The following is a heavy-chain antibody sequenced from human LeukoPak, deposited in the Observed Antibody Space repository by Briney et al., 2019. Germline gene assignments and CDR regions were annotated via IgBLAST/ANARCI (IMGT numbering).Heavy chain of an antibody. CDR3: ARAYGDYRYYYYYMDV. V-gene: IGHV4-34*01. D-gene: IGHD4-17*01. J-gene: IGHJ6*03. CDR1: GGSFSGYY. CDR2: INHSGST. Sequence: SETLPLTCAVFGGSFSGYYWSWIRQRPGKGLEWIGEINHSGSTNYNPSLKSRVTISVDTSKNQFSLRVSSVTAADTAVYYCARAYGDYRYYYYYMDVWGKGTTVTVSS.